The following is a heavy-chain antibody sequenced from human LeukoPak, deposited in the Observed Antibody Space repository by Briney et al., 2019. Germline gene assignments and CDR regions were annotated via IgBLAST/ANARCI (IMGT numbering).Heavy chain of an antibody. V-gene: IGHV4-34*01. CDR2: INHSGST. D-gene: IGHD3-22*01. CDR1: GGSFSGYY. Sequence: SETLSLTCAVYGGSFSGYYWSWIRQPPGKGLEWIGEINHSGSTNYNPSLKSRVTISVDTSKNQFPLKLSSVTAADTAVYYCARRPVYYYDSSGYLGFDYWGQGTLVTVSS. J-gene: IGHJ4*02. CDR3: ARRPVYYYDSSGYLGFDY.